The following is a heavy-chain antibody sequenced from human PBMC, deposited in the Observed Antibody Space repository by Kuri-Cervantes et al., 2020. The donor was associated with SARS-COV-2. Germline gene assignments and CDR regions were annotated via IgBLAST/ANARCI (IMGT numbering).Heavy chain of an antibody. Sequence: GSLRLSCTVSGGSISGSSYYWGWIRQPPGKGLEWIGSIYYSGSTYYNPSLKSRVTISVDTSKNQFSLKLSSVTAADTAVYYCARGGWQSDYFDYWGQGTLVTVSS. CDR2: IYYSGST. CDR3: ARGGWQSDYFDY. CDR1: GGSISGSSYY. J-gene: IGHJ4*02. V-gene: IGHV4-39*07. D-gene: IGHD6-19*01.